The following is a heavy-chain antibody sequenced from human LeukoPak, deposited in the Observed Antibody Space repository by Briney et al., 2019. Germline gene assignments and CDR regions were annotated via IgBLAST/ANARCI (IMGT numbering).Heavy chain of an antibody. Sequence: GGSLRLSCAASGFPFSSYGMHWVRQAPGKGLEWVAVISYDGSNKYYADSVKGRFTISRDNSKNTLYLQMNSLRAEDTAVYYCAKVGSSHYYDSSGYYYGYYYYGMDVWGQGTTVTVSS. CDR3: AKVGSSHYYDSSGYYYGYYYYGMDV. V-gene: IGHV3-30*18. J-gene: IGHJ6*02. D-gene: IGHD3-22*01. CDR2: ISYDGSNK. CDR1: GFPFSSYG.